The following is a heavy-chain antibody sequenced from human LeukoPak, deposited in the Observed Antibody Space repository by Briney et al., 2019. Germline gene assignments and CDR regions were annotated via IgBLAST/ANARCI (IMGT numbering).Heavy chain of an antibody. CDR3: ARGKRGYSYGHDAFDI. CDR2: ISSSSSYI. D-gene: IGHD5-18*01. CDR1: GFTFSSYS. Sequence: GGSLRLSCAASGFTFSSYSMNWVRQAPGKGLEWVSSISSSSSYIYYADSVKGRFTISRDNAKNSLYLQMNSLRAEDTAVYYCARGKRGYSYGHDAFDIWGQGTMVTVSS. J-gene: IGHJ3*02. V-gene: IGHV3-21*01.